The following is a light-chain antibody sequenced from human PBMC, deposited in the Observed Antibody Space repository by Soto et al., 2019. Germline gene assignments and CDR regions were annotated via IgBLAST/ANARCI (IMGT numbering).Light chain of an antibody. Sequence: QSVLTQPASVSGSPGQSITISCTGTISDFVVYNYVSWYQHHPGKAPKLIIYEVTKRPSGVPDRFSGSKSGNTASLTVSGLQADDEADYYCNSYVGSNNYVFGTGTKVTVL. CDR1: ISDFVVYNY. J-gene: IGLJ1*01. V-gene: IGLV2-8*01. CDR3: NSYVGSNNYV. CDR2: EVT.